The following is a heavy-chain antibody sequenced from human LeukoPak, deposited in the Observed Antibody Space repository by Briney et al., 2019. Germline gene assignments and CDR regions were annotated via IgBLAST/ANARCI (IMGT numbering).Heavy chain of an antibody. D-gene: IGHD4-17*01. V-gene: IGHV3-23*01. Sequence: GGSLRLSCAASGFTFSSYAMSWVRQAPGKGLEWVSAISGSGGTTYYADSVKGRFTSSRDNSKTTLYLQMNSLRAEDTAIYYCAKNYGDYWTYYYYYMTVWGRATTVTVSS. CDR3: AKNYGDYWTYYYYYMTV. CDR2: ISGSGGTT. J-gene: IGHJ6*03. CDR1: GFTFSSYA.